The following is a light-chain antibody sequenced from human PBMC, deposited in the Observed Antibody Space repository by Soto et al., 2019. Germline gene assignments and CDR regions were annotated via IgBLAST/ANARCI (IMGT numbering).Light chain of an antibody. CDR1: QSVLYSPNNKNY. J-gene: IGKJ1*01. CDR3: KKYINAPQP. Sequence: DIVMTQSPDSLAVSLGERATINCKSSQSVLYSPNNKNYLAWYQQKPGQPPKLLVYWASTRESGVPDRFSGSGSEKDFTLTINSLQAEDVAVYYCKKYINAPQPFGQGPRWKSN. V-gene: IGKV4-1*01. CDR2: WAS.